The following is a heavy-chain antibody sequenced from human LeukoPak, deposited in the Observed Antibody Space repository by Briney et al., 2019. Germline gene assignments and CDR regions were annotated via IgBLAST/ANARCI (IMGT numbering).Heavy chain of an antibody. CDR2: TRYRSTWNT. D-gene: IGHD5-18*01. Sequence: SQTLSLTSAISADSVSSKSVSWNWVRQSPSRGLEYLGSTRYRSTWNTFYSLSVQGRITINADTSRNQVSLRLNSVTAADTAVYYCARDRGGQYSYGREFDYWGQGTLVTVSS. CDR1: ADSVSSKSVS. V-gene: IGHV6-1*01. CDR3: ARDRGGQYSYGREFDY. J-gene: IGHJ4*02.